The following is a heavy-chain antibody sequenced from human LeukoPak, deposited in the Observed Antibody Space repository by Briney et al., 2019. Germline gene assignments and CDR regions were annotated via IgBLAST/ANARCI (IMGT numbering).Heavy chain of an antibody. CDR2: IYHSGKT. CDR3: ARVVASDWYFGL. CDR1: GGSMNSDY. V-gene: IGHV4-59*01. J-gene: IGHJ2*01. Sequence: PSETLSLTCTVSGGSMNSDYWSWLRQPPGEGPEWIAYIYHSGKTNYNPSLKSRVTISIDTSKNQFSLKLSSVTAADTAVYYCARVVASDWYFGLWGRGTRVTVSS.